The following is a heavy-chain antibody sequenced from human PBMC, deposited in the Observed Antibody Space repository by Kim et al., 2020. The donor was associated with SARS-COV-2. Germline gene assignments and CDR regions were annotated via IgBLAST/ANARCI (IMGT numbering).Heavy chain of an antibody. D-gene: IGHD4-17*01. V-gene: IGHV3-30*04. CDR2: ISYDGSNK. J-gene: IGHJ5*02. CDR3: AREGDYVDYVAKSGWFDP. CDR1: GFTFSSYA. Sequence: GGSLRLSCAASGFTFSSYAMHWVRQAPGKGLEWVAVISYDGSNKYYADSVKGRFTISRDNSKNTLYLQMNSLRAEDTAVYYCAREGDYVDYVAKSGWFDPWGQGTLVTVSS.